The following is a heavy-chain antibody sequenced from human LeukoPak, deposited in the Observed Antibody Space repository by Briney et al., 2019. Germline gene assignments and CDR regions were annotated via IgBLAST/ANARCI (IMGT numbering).Heavy chain of an antibody. J-gene: IGHJ5*02. CDR1: EFIFTSYS. CDR3: TRGPPNYSSFDP. CDR2: ISSSSDIV. V-gene: IGHV3-48*04. D-gene: IGHD5-18*01. Sequence: GGSLRLSCAASEFIFTSYSMNWVRQAPGKGLEWVSFISSSSDIVLYADSVKGRFTVSRDNAKNTLYLQMNSLRAEDTAVYYCTRGPPNYSSFDPWGQGALVTVSS.